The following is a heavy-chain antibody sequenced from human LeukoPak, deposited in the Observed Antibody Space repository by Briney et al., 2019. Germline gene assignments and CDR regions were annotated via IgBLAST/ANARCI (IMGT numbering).Heavy chain of an antibody. Sequence: ASVKVSCKASGYSFTGYYMHWVRQAPGQGLEWMGWISPYNGDTNYAQRVQDRVTMTTDTATSTAYMELRSLRSDDTAVYYCARVPLGDSSTYYYPKPDWFDPWGQGTLVIVSS. CDR1: GYSFTGYY. CDR2: ISPYNGDT. D-gene: IGHD3-22*01. J-gene: IGHJ5*02. CDR3: ARVPLGDSSTYYYPKPDWFDP. V-gene: IGHV1-18*04.